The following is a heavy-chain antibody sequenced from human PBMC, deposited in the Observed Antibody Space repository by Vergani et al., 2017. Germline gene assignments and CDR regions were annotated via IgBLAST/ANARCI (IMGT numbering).Heavy chain of an antibody. CDR3: ARHDLYYDSSGYYGWFDP. Sequence: QLQLQESGPGLVKPSETLSLTCTVSGGSISSSSYYWGWIRQPPGKGLEWIGSIYYSGSTYYNPSLKSRVTISVDTSKNQFSLKLSSGTAADTAVYYCARHDLYYDSSGYYGWFDPWGQGTLVTVSS. V-gene: IGHV4-39*01. CDR2: IYYSGST. CDR1: GGSISSSSYY. J-gene: IGHJ5*02. D-gene: IGHD3-22*01.